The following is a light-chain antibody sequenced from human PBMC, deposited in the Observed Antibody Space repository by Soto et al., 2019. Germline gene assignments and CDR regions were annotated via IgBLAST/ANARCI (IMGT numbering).Light chain of an antibody. V-gene: IGLV2-14*01. J-gene: IGLJ1*01. CDR1: SSDVGYSSS. CDR2: DVS. Sequence: QSVLIQPASVSGSPEQSITISCTGASSDVGYSSSVSWYQQHPGKAPKLVIFDVSNRPSGVSNRFSGSKSGNTASLTISGPQAEDEADYYSCSWTSSATYVFGTGTKVTVL. CDR3: CSWTSSATYV.